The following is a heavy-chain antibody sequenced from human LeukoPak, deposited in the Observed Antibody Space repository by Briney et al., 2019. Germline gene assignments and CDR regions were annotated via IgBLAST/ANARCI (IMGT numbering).Heavy chain of an antibody. Sequence: PSETLSLTCAVYGGSFSDYYWSWIRQPPGKGLEWIGEVNHSGSTNYNPSLKSRVTISVDTSKNQFPLKLSSVTAADTAVYFCARGLRRRSMIVVPRRALWFDPWGQGTLVTVSS. V-gene: IGHV4-34*01. J-gene: IGHJ5*02. CDR1: GGSFSDYY. CDR3: ARGLRRRSMIVVPRRALWFDP. D-gene: IGHD3-22*01. CDR2: VNHSGST.